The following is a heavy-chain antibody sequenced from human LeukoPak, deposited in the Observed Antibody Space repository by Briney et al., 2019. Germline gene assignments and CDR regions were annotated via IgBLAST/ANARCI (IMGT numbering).Heavy chain of an antibody. V-gene: IGHV3-30*18. CDR3: AKDSLVLFAYTNTWYDPHFDY. D-gene: IGHD6-13*01. Sequence: PGGSLRLSCAAAGFTFSSYGTHSVRQAPGKGLGWVAVISFDGRNKYYADSVKGRFTISRDNSKNTLYLQMNSLRAEDTAVYYCAKDSLVLFAYTNTWYDPHFDYWGQGTLVTVSS. J-gene: IGHJ4*02. CDR1: GFTFSSYG. CDR2: ISFDGRNK.